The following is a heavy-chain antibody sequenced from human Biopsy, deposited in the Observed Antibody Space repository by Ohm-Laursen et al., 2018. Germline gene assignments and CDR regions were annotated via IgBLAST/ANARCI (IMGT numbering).Heavy chain of an antibody. CDR1: GCTFSNYG. J-gene: IGHJ1*01. V-gene: IGHV1-69*06. D-gene: IGHD3-9*01. CDR3: ATKLTGYFHH. Sequence: SVKVSCKAPGCTFSNYGVNWVRQAPGQGLEWMGGNIPILGTGNYAQKFQDRVTVAADTSTSTATMELRSLRSDDTAVYYCATKLTGYFHHWGQGTLVIVSS. CDR2: NIPILGTG.